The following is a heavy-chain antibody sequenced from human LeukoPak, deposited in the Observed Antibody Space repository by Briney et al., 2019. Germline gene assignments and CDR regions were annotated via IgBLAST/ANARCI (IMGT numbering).Heavy chain of an antibody. D-gene: IGHD6-19*01. Sequence: GASVKVSCKVSGYTLTDLSMHWVRQTPGRGLEWMGGFNPKTGETDYAQKFQGRVTMTEDTSTDTAYMELSSLRSEDTAVYDCAGDTRRSSGWFLPHRLDMWGKETKDTVSS. J-gene: IGHJ3*02. CDR1: GYTLTDLS. CDR2: FNPKTGET. V-gene: IGHV1-24*01. CDR3: AGDTRRSSGWFLPHRLDM.